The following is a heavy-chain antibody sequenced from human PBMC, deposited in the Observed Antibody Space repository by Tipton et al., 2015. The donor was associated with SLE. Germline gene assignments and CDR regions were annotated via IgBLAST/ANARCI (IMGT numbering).Heavy chain of an antibody. CDR3: ARGIGAYYDYFYMDV. CDR2: ITNRGFP. CDR1: GGSFSGYH. Sequence: TLSLTCALYGGSFSGYHWSWIRQPPGRGLEWIGEITNRGFPNYNPSLKSRVTISVDTSRNQLSLKLISVTAADTALYYCARGIGAYYDYFYMDVWDKGTTITVSS. J-gene: IGHJ6*03. V-gene: IGHV4-34*01.